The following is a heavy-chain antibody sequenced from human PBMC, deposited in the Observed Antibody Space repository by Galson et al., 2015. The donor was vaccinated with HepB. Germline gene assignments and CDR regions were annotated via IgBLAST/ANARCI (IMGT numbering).Heavy chain of an antibody. CDR1: GFTFSSYA. CDR3: AKASPTVAQTYYYYYGMDV. CDR2: ISGSGGST. V-gene: IGHV3-23*01. Sequence: SLRLSCAASGFTFSSYAMSWVRQAPGKGLEWVSAISGSGGSTYYADSVKGRFTISRDNSKNTLYLQMNSLRAEDTAVYYCAKASPTVAQTYYYYYGMDVWGQGTTVTVSS. J-gene: IGHJ6*02. D-gene: IGHD6-19*01.